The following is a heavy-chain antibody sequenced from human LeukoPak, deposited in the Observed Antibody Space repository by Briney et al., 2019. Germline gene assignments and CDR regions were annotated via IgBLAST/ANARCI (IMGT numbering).Heavy chain of an antibody. D-gene: IGHD6-19*01. CDR3: AREYTLYRSGWFLDY. CDR1: SDSSSNSIYY. J-gene: IGHJ4*02. Sequence: SSETLSLTCTVSSDSSSNSIYYWGWIRQPPGKGLEWIGSIDYSGSTYYNPSLKSRATISIDTSKNQFPLKLSSVTAADTAVYYCAREYTLYRSGWFLDYWGQGTVVTVSS. V-gene: IGHV4-39*06. CDR2: IDYSGST.